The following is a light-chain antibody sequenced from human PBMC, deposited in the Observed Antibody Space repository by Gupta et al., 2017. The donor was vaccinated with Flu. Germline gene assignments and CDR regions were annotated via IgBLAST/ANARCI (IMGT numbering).Light chain of an antibody. CDR3: QQYGSSPPYT. Sequence: EIVLTQSPGTLSLSPGERATLSCRASQSVSSSYLAWYQQKPGQAPRLLIYGASSRATGIPDRFGGSGSGTDFTLTISRREPEDFAVYYCQQYGSSPPYTFGQGTKLEIK. CDR2: GAS. CDR1: QSVSSSY. J-gene: IGKJ2*01. V-gene: IGKV3-20*01.